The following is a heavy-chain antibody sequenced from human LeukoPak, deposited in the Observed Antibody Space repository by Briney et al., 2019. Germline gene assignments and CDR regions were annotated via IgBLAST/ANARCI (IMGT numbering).Heavy chain of an antibody. CDR2: IYSGGST. D-gene: IGHD1-26*01. CDR1: GFTVSSNY. Sequence: TGGSLRLSCAASGFTVSSNYMSWVRQAPGKGLEWVSVIYSGGSTYYADSVKGRFTISRDNSKNTLYLQMNSLRAEDTAVYYCAADSGSYYRRLDYWGQGTLVTVSS. V-gene: IGHV3-53*01. CDR3: AADSGSYYRRLDY. J-gene: IGHJ4*02.